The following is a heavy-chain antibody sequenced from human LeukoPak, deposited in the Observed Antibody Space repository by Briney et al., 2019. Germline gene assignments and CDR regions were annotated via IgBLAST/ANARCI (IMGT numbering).Heavy chain of an antibody. J-gene: IGHJ4*02. CDR3: ARVTYVDDMLYQYFDY. D-gene: IGHD4-17*01. V-gene: IGHV4-38-2*01. CDR2: FFIGGNS. Sequence: PSETLSLTCALPSHSISGGSYWGWTRHSPGTGLEGVGSFFIGGNSYYNPPLRSRLTIPVETAKNQFSLKLTSVTAADTALYYCARVTYVDDMLYQYFDYWGQGILVTVSS. CDR1: SHSISGGSY.